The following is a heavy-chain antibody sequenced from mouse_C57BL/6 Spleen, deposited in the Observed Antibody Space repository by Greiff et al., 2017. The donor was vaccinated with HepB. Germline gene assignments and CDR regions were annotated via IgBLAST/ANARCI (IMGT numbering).Heavy chain of an antibody. J-gene: IGHJ2*01. CDR1: GYAFSSSW. Sequence: QVQLQQSGPELVKPGASVKISCKASGYAFSSSWMNWVKQRPVKGLEWIGRIYPGDGDTNYNGKFKGKATLTADKSSSTAYMQLSSLTSEDSVVYFCARRGSSPYYFDYWGQGTTLTVSS. CDR3: ARRGSSPYYFDY. CDR2: IYPGDGDT. V-gene: IGHV1-82*01. D-gene: IGHD1-1*01.